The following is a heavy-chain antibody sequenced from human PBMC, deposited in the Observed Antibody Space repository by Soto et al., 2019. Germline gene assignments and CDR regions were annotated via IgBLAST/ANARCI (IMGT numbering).Heavy chain of an antibody. J-gene: IGHJ4*02. CDR2: ISSSSRAI. Sequence: VQLVESGGGLVKPGGSLRLSCAASGFTFSTYNMNWVRQAPGKGLEWVSYISSSSRAIYYADSVKGRFTISRDNAKNSLYLQMNSLRDEDTAVYYCARVPLTCGGDCYIADYWGQGTLVTVSS. CDR3: ARVPLTCGGDCYIADY. V-gene: IGHV3-48*02. D-gene: IGHD2-21*02. CDR1: GFTFSTYN.